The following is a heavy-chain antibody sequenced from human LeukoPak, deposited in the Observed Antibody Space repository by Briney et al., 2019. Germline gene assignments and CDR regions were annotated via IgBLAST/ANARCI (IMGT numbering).Heavy chain of an antibody. J-gene: IGHJ4*02. CDR3: ARVAVCTSCYTEHFDY. CDR2: ITPNSGAT. Sequence: ASVKLCCNASGYTFTGYYMHWVRQAPGQGLEWMGWITPNSGATNYAQKFQGRVTMTRDTYISTAYMELSRLRSDDTAVYYCARVAVCTSCYTEHFDYRGQGTLVTVSS. D-gene: IGHD2-2*02. CDR1: GYTFTGYY. V-gene: IGHV1-2*02.